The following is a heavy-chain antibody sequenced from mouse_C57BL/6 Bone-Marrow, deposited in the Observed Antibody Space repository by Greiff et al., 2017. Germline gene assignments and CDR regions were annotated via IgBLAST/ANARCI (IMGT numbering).Heavy chain of an antibody. CDR3: ARVGNWYFDG. CDR1: GFTFSDYY. D-gene: IGHD1-1*02. J-gene: IGHJ1*03. V-gene: IGHV5-16*01. Sequence: EVQLVESEGGLVQPGSSMKLSCTASGFTFSDYYMAWVRQVPEKGLEWVANINYDGSSTYYLDSLKSRFIISRDNAKNILYLQMSSLTSEDTATYYCARVGNWYFDGWGTGTTVTVSS. CDR2: INYDGSST.